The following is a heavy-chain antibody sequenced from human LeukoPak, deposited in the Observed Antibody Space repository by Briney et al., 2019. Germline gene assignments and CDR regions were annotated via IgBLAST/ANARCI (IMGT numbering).Heavy chain of an antibody. Sequence: GGSLRLSCAASGFTFNDYAMRWVRQAPGKGLEWVTLISGDGDSAYYADSVKGRFTISRDNSKNSLYLQMNSLRTEDTALYYCAKDSLEAAGNFDYWGQGTLVTVSS. D-gene: IGHD6-13*01. V-gene: IGHV3-43*02. CDR2: ISGDGDSA. CDR1: GFTFNDYA. J-gene: IGHJ4*02. CDR3: AKDSLEAAGNFDY.